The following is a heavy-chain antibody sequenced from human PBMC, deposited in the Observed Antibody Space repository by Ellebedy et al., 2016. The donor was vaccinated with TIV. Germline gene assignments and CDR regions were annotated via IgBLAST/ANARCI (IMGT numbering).Heavy chain of an antibody. CDR3: ATMTYRYYYGMDV. CDR2: IPPNSGGT. V-gene: IGHV1-2*04. CDR1: GFSFTGYY. J-gene: IGHJ6*02. D-gene: IGHD2-21*02. Sequence: AASVKVSCKASGFSFTGYYIHWVRQAPGQGLEWMGWIPPNSGGTNYVQKFQGWVTMTRDTSINAAYMELSRLRSDDTAMYYCATMTYRYYYGMDVWGQGTAVTVSS.